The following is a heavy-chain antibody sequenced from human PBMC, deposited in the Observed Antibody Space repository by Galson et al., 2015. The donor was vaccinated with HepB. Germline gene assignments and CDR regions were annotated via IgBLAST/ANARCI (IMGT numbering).Heavy chain of an antibody. CDR1: GFTFSSYG. D-gene: IGHD1-26*01. CDR3: AREGDAVGSTALNQLDY. V-gene: IGHV3-33*01. Sequence: SLRLSCAASGFTFSSYGIHWVRQAPGKGLEWVAVIWYDGSNKYYGDSVKGRFTISRDNSKNTLYLQMNSLRAEDTAVYYCAREGDAVGSTALNQLDYWGQGTLVTVSS. CDR2: IWYDGSNK. J-gene: IGHJ4*02.